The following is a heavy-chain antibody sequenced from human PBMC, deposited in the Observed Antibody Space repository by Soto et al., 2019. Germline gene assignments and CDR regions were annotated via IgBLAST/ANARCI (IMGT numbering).Heavy chain of an antibody. V-gene: IGHV3-9*01. CDR2: ISWNSGSI. J-gene: IGHJ4*02. Sequence: EVQLVESGGGLVQPGRSLRLSCAASGFTFDDYAMHWVRQAPGKGLEWVSGISWNSGSIGYADSVKGRFTISRDNAKNSLYLQMNSLRAADTALYYCAKGGIYYDSSGPFDYWGQGTLVTVSS. CDR3: AKGGIYYDSSGPFDY. CDR1: GFTFDDYA. D-gene: IGHD3-22*01.